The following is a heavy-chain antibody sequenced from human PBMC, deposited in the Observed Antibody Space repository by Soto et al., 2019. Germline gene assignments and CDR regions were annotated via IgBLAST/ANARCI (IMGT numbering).Heavy chain of an antibody. V-gene: IGHV4-39*01. CDR2: IYYSGST. D-gene: IGHD5-18*01. CDR1: GGSISSSSYY. CDR3: ARRRGDEIQPYYFDY. Sequence: QLQLQESGPGLVKPSETLSLTCTVSGGSISSSSYYWGWIRQPPGKGLEWIGSIYYSGSTYYNPSLKSRVTISVDPSKNQFSLKLSSVTAADTAVYYCARRRGDEIQPYYFDYWGQGTLVTVSS. J-gene: IGHJ4*02.